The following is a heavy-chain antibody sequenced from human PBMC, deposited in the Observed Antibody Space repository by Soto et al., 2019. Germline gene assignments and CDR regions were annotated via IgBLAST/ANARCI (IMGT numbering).Heavy chain of an antibody. CDR3: ASRDFWSGYYGRDQDGMDV. D-gene: IGHD3-3*01. J-gene: IGHJ6*02. CDR2: IYSGGST. Sequence: PGGSLRLSCAASGFTVSSNYMSWVRQAPGKGLEWVSVIYSGGSTYYADSVKGRFTISRDNSKNTLYLQMNSLRAEDTAVYYCASRDFWSGYYGRDQDGMDVWGQGTTVTVSS. V-gene: IGHV3-66*01. CDR1: GFTVSSNY.